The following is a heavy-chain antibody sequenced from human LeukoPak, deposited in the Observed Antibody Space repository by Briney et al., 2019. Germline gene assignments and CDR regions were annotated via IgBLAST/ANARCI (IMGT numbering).Heavy chain of an antibody. CDR3: AIGRTTAKRRGHYGMDV. CDR1: GGTFSNYA. D-gene: IGHD4-17*01. Sequence: SVRVSCKASGGTFSNYAITWVRQAPGQGLEWMGGIIPIFSTANYAQKFQGRVTITADESSSTVYMEVSSLRSEDTAVYYCAIGRTTAKRRGHYGMDVWGRGTTVTVS. V-gene: IGHV1-69*13. CDR2: IIPIFSTA. J-gene: IGHJ6*02.